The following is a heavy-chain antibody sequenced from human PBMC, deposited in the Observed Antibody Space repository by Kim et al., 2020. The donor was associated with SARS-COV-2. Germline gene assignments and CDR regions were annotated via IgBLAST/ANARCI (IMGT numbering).Heavy chain of an antibody. V-gene: IGHV1-8*01. J-gene: IGHJ5*02. Sequence: ASVKVSCKASGYTFTSYDINWVRQATGQGLEWMGWMNPNSGNTGYAQKFQGRVTMTRNTSISTAYMELSSLRSEDTAVYYCARGVLNYYGSGRFIPWFDPWGQGTLVTVSS. CDR2: MNPNSGNT. CDR1: GYTFTSYD. CDR3: ARGVLNYYGSGRFIPWFDP. D-gene: IGHD3-10*01.